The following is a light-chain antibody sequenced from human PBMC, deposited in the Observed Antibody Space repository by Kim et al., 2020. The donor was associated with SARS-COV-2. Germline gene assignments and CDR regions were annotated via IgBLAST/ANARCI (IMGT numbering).Light chain of an antibody. J-gene: IGLJ1*01. V-gene: IGLV2-14*03. CDR3: SSYTSSSSLYV. Sequence: QSHTLTATGTSSDVAGYNYVSWYQQHPGKAPKLMIYDVSNRPSGVSNRFSGSKSGNTASLTISGLQAEDEADYYCSSYTSSSSLYVFGTGTKVTVL. CDR1: SSDVAGYNY. CDR2: DVS.